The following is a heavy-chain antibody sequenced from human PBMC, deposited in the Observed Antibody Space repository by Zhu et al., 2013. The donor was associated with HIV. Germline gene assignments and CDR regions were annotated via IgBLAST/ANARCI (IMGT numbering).Heavy chain of an antibody. CDR1: GFTFGDYA. J-gene: IGHJ3*02. CDR2: IRSKAYGGTT. V-gene: IGHV3-49*03. CDR3: TRDEATVTTADAFDI. D-gene: IGHD4-17*01. Sequence: EVQLVESGGGLVQPGRSLRLSCTASGFTFGDYAMSWFRQAPGKGLEWVGFIRSKAYGGTTEYAASVKGRFTISRDDSKSIAYLQMNSLKTEDTAVYYCTRDEATVTTADAFDIWGQGTMVTVSS.